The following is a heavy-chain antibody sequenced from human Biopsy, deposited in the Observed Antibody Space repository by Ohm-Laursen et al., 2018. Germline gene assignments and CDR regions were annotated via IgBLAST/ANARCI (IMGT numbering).Heavy chain of an antibody. CDR2: IDVSEDNT. CDR3: VKHWGGYNFDS. V-gene: IGHV3-23*01. CDR1: GFTFNTYA. J-gene: IGHJ4*01. Sequence: SLRLSCAASGFTFNTYAMNWARQAPGKGLEWVSHIDVSEDNTYYADSVRGRFTISRDNSKKMVHLQINSLRADDTAVYYCVKHWGGYNFDSWGQGTLVTVSS. D-gene: IGHD7-27*01.